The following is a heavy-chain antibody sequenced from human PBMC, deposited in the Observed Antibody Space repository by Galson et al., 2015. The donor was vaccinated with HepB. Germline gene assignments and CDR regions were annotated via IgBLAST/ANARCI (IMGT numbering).Heavy chain of an antibody. J-gene: IGHJ3*02. D-gene: IGHD6-6*01. CDR1: GDSVSNNSAA. V-gene: IGHV6-1*01. CDR2: TYYRSKWSN. CDR3: ARKSSIAEAFEI. Sequence: CAISGDSVSNNSAAWNWIRQSPSRGLEWLGRTYYRSKWSNDYAVSVKSRIIIKPDTSKNQFSLQLNSVTPDDAAVYYCARKSSIAEAFEIWGQGTMVTVSS.